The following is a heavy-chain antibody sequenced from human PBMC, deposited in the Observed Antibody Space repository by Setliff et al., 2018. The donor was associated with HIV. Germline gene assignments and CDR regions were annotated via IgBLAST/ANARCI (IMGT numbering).Heavy chain of an antibody. D-gene: IGHD3-3*01. CDR1: GGSISSYY. CDR3: ARDGFWSGYIDY. J-gene: IGHJ4*02. CDR2: VYTSGST. Sequence: SETLSLTCTVSGGSISSYYWSWIRQPAGKGLEWIGRVYTSGSTNYNPSLKSRVTMSVDTSKNQFSLKLSSVTAADTAVYYCARDGFWSGYIDYWGQGTLVTVSS. V-gene: IGHV4-4*07.